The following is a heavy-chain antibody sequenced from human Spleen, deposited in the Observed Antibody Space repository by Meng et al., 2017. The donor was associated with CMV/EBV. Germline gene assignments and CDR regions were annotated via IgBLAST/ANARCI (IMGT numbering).Heavy chain of an antibody. D-gene: IGHD3-10*01. J-gene: IGHJ5*02. Sequence: SLKISCAASGFSFDDYAMHWVRQAPGKGLEWVSGISWHSGDIGYADSVKGRFTISRDNAKNSLYLQMNSLRAEDTAVYYCARDEEGDGPWGQGTLVTVSS. CDR2: ISWHSGDI. V-gene: IGHV3-9*01. CDR1: GFSFDDYA. CDR3: ARDEEGDGP.